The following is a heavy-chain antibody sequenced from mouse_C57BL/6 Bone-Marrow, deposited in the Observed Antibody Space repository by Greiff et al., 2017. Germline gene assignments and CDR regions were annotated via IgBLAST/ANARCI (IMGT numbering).Heavy chain of an antibody. CDR1: GYTFTSYW. V-gene: IGHV1-64*01. CDR2: IHPNSGST. J-gene: IGHJ1*03. D-gene: IGHD1-1*01. CDR3: ARSRYYGSYWYFDV. Sequence: QVQLQQPGAELVKPGASVKLSCKASGYTFTSYWMHWVKQRPGQGLEWIGMIHPNSGSTNYNEKFKSKATLTVDKSSSTAYMQLSSLTSEDSAVYYCARSRYYGSYWYFDVWGTGTTVTVSS.